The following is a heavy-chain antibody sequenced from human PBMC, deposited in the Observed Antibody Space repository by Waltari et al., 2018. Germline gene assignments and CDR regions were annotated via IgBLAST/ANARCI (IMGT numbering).Heavy chain of an antibody. V-gene: IGHV3-7*01. Sequence: EVQLVESGGGLVQHGGPLRLSCGTPGFTFSRYWMSWVRQTPGKGLEWVANINYDGRQKYYVDSVKGRFTISRDNAKNSVYLQMNSLRVEDTAVYYCAKSRGFEYWGHGALITVSS. CDR1: GFTFSRYW. J-gene: IGHJ4*01. CDR3: AKSRGFEY. CDR2: INYDGRQK. D-gene: IGHD2-2*01.